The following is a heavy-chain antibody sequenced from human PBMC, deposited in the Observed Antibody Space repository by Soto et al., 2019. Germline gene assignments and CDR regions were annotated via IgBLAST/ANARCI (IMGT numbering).Heavy chain of an antibody. CDR1: GGSISSGDYY. CDR2: IYYSGST. CDR3: ASGLGAADDY. Sequence: SETLSLTCTVSGGSISSGDYYWSWIRQPPGKGLEWIGYIYYSGSTYYNPSLKSRVTISVDTSKNQFSLKLSSVTAADTAVYYCASGLGAADDYWGQGTLVTVAS. J-gene: IGHJ4*02. V-gene: IGHV4-30-4*01. D-gene: IGHD6-13*01.